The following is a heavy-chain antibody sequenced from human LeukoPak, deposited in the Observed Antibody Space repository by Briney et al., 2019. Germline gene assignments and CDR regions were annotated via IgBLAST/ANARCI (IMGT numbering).Heavy chain of an antibody. D-gene: IGHD6-19*01. CDR3: ARVIIAVAGGGYYFDY. Sequence: GASVKVSCKASGDNFSSCAVSWVRQAPGQGLEWMGGIIPIFGTANYAQKFQGRVTITADKSTSTAYMELSSLRSEDTAVYYCARVIIAVAGGGYYFDYWGQGTLVTVSS. CDR1: GDNFSSCA. CDR2: IIPIFGTA. V-gene: IGHV1-69*06. J-gene: IGHJ4*02.